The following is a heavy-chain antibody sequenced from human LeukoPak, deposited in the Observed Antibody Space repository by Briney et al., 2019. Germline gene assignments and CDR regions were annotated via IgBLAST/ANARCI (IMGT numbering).Heavy chain of an antibody. J-gene: IGHJ6*03. CDR3: ARRHAFYYYMDV. CDR2: ISTSGTTI. V-gene: IGHV3-11*01. CDR1: GFTFSDYY. Sequence: PGGSLRLSCAASGFTFSDYYMSWIRQAPGKGLEWVSYISTSGTTIYYADSVKGRFTISRDNAKNSLYLQMNSLRAEDTAVYYCARRHAFYYYMDVWGKGTTVTISS.